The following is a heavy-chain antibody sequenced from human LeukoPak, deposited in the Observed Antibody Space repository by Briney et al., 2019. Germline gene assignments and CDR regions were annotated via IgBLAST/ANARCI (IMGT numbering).Heavy chain of an antibody. CDR2: ISSSETT. J-gene: IGHJ5*02. CDR3: ARGYCSDERCPVFPS. Sequence: PSETLALTCSVSGGSVTSYYWNWVRQTPGKGLEWIGYISSSETTDYGPSFKSRVTMSLDTSKNQFSLKQSSVTAADTGVYYCARGYCSDERCPVFPSWGQGTLVTVSS. V-gene: IGHV4-59*02. CDR1: GGSVTSYY. D-gene: IGHD2-15*01.